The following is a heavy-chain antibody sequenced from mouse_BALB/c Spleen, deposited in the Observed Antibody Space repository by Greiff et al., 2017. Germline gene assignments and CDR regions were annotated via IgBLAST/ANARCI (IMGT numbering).Heavy chain of an antibody. D-gene: IGHD1-3*01. Sequence: VKLQESGAELVRPGSSVKISCKASGYAFSSYWMNWVKQRPGQGLEWIGQIYPGDGDTNYNGKFKGKATLTADKSSSTAYMQLSSLTSEDSAVYFCAREGKYYFDYWGQGTTLTVSS. J-gene: IGHJ2*01. CDR3: AREGKYYFDY. CDR2: IYPGDGDT. CDR1: GYAFSSYW. V-gene: IGHV1-80*01.